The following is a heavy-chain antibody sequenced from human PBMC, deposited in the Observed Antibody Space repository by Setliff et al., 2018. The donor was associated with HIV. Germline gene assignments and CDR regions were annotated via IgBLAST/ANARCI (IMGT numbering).Heavy chain of an antibody. J-gene: IGHJ4*02. CDR3: AHYYYDTSGQPFDY. D-gene: IGHD3-22*01. Sequence: PSETLSLTCTVSGGSIKSSSDYWGWIRQPPGKGLEWIGTIYYSGSTYYNPSLKSRVTISVDTSKNQFSLKLSSVTAADTAVYYCAHYYYDTSGQPFDYWGQGTLVTVSS. CDR2: IYYSGST. V-gene: IGHV4-39*01. CDR1: GGSIKSSSDY.